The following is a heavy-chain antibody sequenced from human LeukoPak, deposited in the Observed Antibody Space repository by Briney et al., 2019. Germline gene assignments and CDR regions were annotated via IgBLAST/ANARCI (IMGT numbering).Heavy chain of an antibody. CDR3: ARDGPGGYYDSSGTRLDY. CDR1: GGSFSGYY. CDR2: IYYSGST. J-gene: IGHJ4*02. D-gene: IGHD3-22*01. Sequence: SETLSLTCAVYGGSFSGYYWSWIRQPPGKGLEWIGYIYYSGSTYYNPSLKSRVTISVDTSKNQFSLKLSSVTAADTAVYYCARDGPGGYYDSSGTRLDYWGQGTLVTVSS. V-gene: IGHV4-34*01.